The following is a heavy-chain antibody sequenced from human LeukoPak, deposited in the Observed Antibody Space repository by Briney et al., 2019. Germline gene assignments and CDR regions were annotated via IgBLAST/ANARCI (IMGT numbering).Heavy chain of an antibody. CDR3: ARYCGGDCYGMDV. D-gene: IGHD2-21*02. V-gene: IGHV3-7*01. Sequence: GGSLRLSCAASGFTFSTYWMTWVRQAPGKGLEWVAYIKQDGSEKYYVDSVKGRFTISRDNAKNSLYLQMNSLRVEDTAVYYCARYCGGDCYGMDVWGQGTTVTVSS. J-gene: IGHJ6*02. CDR1: GFTFSTYW. CDR2: IKQDGSEK.